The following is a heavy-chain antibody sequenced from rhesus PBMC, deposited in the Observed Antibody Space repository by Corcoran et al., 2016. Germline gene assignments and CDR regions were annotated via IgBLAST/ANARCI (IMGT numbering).Heavy chain of an antibody. J-gene: IGHJ6*01. CDR2: IYGNSAST. CDR3: ARGSSYSYYGLDS. D-gene: IGHD4-29*01. CDR1: GGSISGYYY. V-gene: IGHV4-73*01. Sequence: QVKLQQWGEGLVKPSETLSLTCAVYGGSISGYYYWSWIRQPPGKGLEWIWYIYGNSASTNYHPSLYNRVTISKDTSKNQCSLKLSSVTAADTAVYYCARGSSYSYYGLDSWGQGVVVTVS.